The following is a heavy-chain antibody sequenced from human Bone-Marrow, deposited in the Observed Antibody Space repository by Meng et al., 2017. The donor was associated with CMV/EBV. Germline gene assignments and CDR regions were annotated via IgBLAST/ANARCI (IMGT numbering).Heavy chain of an antibody. V-gene: IGHV4-34*01. CDR3: AREPSCSSTSCYPFDY. CDR1: GGSFSGYY. D-gene: IGHD2-2*01. CDR2: INHSGST. J-gene: IGHJ4*02. Sequence: ESLKISCAVYGGSFSGYYWSWIRQPPGKGLEWIGEINHSGSTNYNPSLKSRVTISVDTSKNQFSLKLSSVTAADTAVYYCAREPSCSSTSCYPFDYWGQGTLVTVSS.